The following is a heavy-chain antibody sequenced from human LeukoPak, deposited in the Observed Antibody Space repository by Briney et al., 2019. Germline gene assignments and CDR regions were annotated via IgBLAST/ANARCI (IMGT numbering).Heavy chain of an antibody. CDR3: ARENWNDSPYYYYGMDV. V-gene: IGHV1-58*02. D-gene: IGHD1-1*01. J-gene: IGHJ6*02. Sequence: SVKVSCKASGFTFTSSAMQWVRQARGQRLEWIGWIVVGSGNTNYAQKFQGRVTMTRDTSTSTVYMELSSLRSEDTAVYYCARENWNDSPYYYYGMDVWGQGTTVTVSS. CDR2: IVVGSGNT. CDR1: GFTFTSSA.